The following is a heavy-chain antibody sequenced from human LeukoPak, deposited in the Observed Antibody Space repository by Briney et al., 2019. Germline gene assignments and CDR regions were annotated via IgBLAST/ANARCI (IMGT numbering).Heavy chain of an antibody. J-gene: IGHJ4*02. CDR1: GYTFTSYY. Sequence: ASVKVSCKASGYTFTSYYMHWVRQATGQGLEWMGWMNPNSGNTGYAQKFQGRVTMTRNTSISTAYMELSSLRSEDTAVYYCARGGWSNPIDYWGQGTLVTVSS. D-gene: IGHD6-19*01. CDR2: MNPNSGNT. CDR3: ARGGWSNPIDY. V-gene: IGHV1-8*02.